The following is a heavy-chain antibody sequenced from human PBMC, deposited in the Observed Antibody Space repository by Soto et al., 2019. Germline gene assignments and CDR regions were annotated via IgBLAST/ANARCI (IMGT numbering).Heavy chain of an antibody. CDR3: ARANWYSAY. J-gene: IGHJ4*02. V-gene: IGHV4-59*13. Sequence: QVHLQESGPGLVKPSETLSLTCTVSGLSITNNYWSWIRQPPGKGLEWIGYIYYTGSTNYDPSLKSRVTMSVDTSKNQFSLNLASLNAADTAIYYCARANWYSAYWGQGTLVIVSS. D-gene: IGHD1-7*01. CDR2: IYYTGST. CDR1: GLSITNNY.